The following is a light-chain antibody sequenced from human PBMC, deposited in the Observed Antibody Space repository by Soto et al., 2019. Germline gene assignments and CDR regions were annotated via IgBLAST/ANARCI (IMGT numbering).Light chain of an antibody. Sequence: QSVFPQPPSVSAAPVPKVTISCAGSSANIGNNYVSWYRQLPGTAPKLLIYDNNKRPSGIPDRFSGSTSGTSATLGITGLQTWDEADYFCGTWDTSLSAGVFCGGTKLTV. CDR1: SANIGNNY. V-gene: IGLV1-51*01. CDR3: GTWDTSLSAGV. CDR2: DNN. J-gene: IGLJ3*02.